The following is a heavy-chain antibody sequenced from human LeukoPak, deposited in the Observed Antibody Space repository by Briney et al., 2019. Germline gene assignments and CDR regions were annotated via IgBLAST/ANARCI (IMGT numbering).Heavy chain of an antibody. D-gene: IGHD1-1*01. CDR3: ARDQLSRGVWFDP. Sequence: GASVKVSCKASGGTFSSYAISWVRQAPGQGLEWMGWISVYNGNTNYAQKLQGRVTMTTDTSTSTAYMELRSLRSDDTAVYYCARDQLSRGVWFDPWGQGTLVTVSS. CDR1: GGTFSSYA. J-gene: IGHJ5*02. V-gene: IGHV1-18*01. CDR2: ISVYNGNT.